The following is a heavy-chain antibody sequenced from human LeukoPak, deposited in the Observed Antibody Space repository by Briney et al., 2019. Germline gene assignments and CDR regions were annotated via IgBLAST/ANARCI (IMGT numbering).Heavy chain of an antibody. Sequence: ASVKVSCKASGYTFTSYGISWVRQAPGQGPEWMGWISAYNGNTNYAQKLQGRVTMTTDTSTSTAYMELRSLRSDDTAVYYCARRGLIAVAGTQDYWGQETLVTVSS. J-gene: IGHJ4*02. V-gene: IGHV1-18*01. D-gene: IGHD6-19*01. CDR3: ARRGLIAVAGTQDY. CDR2: ISAYNGNT. CDR1: GYTFTSYG.